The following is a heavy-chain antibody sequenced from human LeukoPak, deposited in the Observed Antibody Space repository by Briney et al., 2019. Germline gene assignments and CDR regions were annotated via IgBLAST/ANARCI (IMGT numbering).Heavy chain of an antibody. CDR1: GYTFTSYG. J-gene: IGHJ3*02. CDR3: ASVTGYYGSGSLDAFDI. CDR2: ISAYNGNT. D-gene: IGHD3-10*01. V-gene: IGHV1-18*04. Sequence: ASVKVSCKASGYTFTSYGISWVRQAPGQGLEWMGWISAYNGNTNYAQKLQGRDTMTTDTSTSTAYMELRSLRSGDTAVYYCASVTGYYGSGSLDAFDIWGQGTMVTVSS.